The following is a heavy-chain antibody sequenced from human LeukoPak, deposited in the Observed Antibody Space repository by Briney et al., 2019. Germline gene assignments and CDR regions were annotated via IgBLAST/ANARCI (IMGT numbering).Heavy chain of an antibody. CDR3: AKVGAAYYYYYYMDV. Sequence: PGGSLRLSCAASGFTFDDYTMHWVRQAPGKGLEWVSLISWDGGSTYYADSVKGRFTISRDNSKNSLYLRMNSLRTEDTALYYCAKVGAAYYYYYYMDVWGKGTTVTVSS. CDR2: ISWDGGST. V-gene: IGHV3-43*01. CDR1: GFTFDDYT. D-gene: IGHD3-3*01. J-gene: IGHJ6*03.